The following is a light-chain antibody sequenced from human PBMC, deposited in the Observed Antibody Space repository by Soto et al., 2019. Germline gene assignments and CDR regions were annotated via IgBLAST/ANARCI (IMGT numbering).Light chain of an antibody. J-gene: IGLJ1*01. V-gene: IGLV3-25*02. CDR3: QSSDSSGRYPYV. CDR2: KDN. Sequence: SYEPTQPPSVSVSPGRTARITCSGDALPKQYAYWYQQKPGQAPVVVIYKDNGRPSGIPERFSGSSSGTTVTLTISGVQAEDEAYYYCQSSDSSGRYPYVFGTGTKVTVL. CDR1: ALPKQY.